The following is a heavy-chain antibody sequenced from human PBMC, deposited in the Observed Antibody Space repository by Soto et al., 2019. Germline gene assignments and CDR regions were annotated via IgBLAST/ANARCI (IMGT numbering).Heavy chain of an antibody. J-gene: IGHJ4*02. CDR3: ARDLIVGAM. Sequence: EVQLVESGGGLVQPGGSLRLSCAASGFTFSDYQMSWVRQAPGKGLEWVANIKQDGSERHYVGSVQGRFTISRDNTKKSLYLQMNSLRAEDTGVYYCARDLIVGAMWGQGTLVTVSS. CDR2: IKQDGSER. D-gene: IGHD1-26*01. V-gene: IGHV3-7*01. CDR1: GFTFSDYQ.